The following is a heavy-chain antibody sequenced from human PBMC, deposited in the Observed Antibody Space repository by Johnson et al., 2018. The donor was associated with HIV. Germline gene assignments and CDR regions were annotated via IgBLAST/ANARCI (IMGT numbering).Heavy chain of an antibody. J-gene: IGHJ3*02. CDR3: AKDKAVVTALYDAFDI. D-gene: IGHD2-21*02. Sequence: VQLVESGGGVVQPGGSLRLSCAASGFTFSSYWMSWVRQAPGKGLEWVANIKQDGSDKYYADSVKGRFTISRDNSKNTLYLQMNSLRAEDTAVYYCAKDKAVVTALYDAFDIWGQGTMVTVSS. CDR2: IKQDGSDK. V-gene: IGHV3-7*01. CDR1: GFTFSSYW.